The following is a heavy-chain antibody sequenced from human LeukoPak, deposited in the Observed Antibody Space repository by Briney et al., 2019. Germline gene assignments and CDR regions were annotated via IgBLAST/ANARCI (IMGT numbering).Heavy chain of an antibody. V-gene: IGHV3-23*01. CDR1: GFTFSSYA. D-gene: IGHD3-10*01. J-gene: IGHJ4*02. CDR3: AKVKSAWFNYFDY. Sequence: GGSLRLSCAASGFTFSSYAMSWVRQAPGKGLEWGSAISGSGGSTYYADSVKGRFTISRDNSKNTLYLQMNSLRAEDTAVYYFAKVKSAWFNYFDYWGQGTLVTVSS. CDR2: ISGSGGST.